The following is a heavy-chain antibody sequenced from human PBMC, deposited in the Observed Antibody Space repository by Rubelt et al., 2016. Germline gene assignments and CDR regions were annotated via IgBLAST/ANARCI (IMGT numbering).Heavy chain of an antibody. D-gene: IGHD3-10*01. Sequence: QLQLQESGPGLVKPSETLSLTCTVSGGSISSSSYYWGWIRQPPGKGLEWIGSIYYSGSTYYNPSLKSCVTISVDTSKNQFSLKLSSVTAADTAVYYCARRPITMVRGVIGAFDYWGQGTLVTVSS. CDR1: GGSISSSSYY. CDR2: IYYSGST. J-gene: IGHJ4*02. V-gene: IGHV4-39*07. CDR3: ARRPITMVRGVIGAFDY.